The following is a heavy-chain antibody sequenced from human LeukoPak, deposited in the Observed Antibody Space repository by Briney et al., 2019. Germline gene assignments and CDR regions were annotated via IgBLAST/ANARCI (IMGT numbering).Heavy chain of an antibody. Sequence: ASVKVSCKASGYTFTGYYMHWVRQAPGQGLEWMGWINPSSGGTNYAQKFQGRVTMTRDTSISTAYMELSRLRSDDTAVYYCARVPRYYYGMDVWGQGTTVTVSS. CDR1: GYTFTGYY. V-gene: IGHV1-2*02. CDR3: ARVPRYYYGMDV. J-gene: IGHJ6*02. CDR2: INPSSGGT.